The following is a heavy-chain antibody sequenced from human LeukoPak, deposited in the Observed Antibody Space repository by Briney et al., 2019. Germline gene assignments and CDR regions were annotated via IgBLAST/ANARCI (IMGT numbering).Heavy chain of an antibody. CDR2: IYTSGST. CDR1: GGSISSYY. Sequence: SETLSLTCTVSGGSISSYYWSWIRQPAGKGLEWIGRIYTSGSTNYNPSLKSRVTMSVDTSKNQFSLKLSSVTAADTAVYYCARQGIVTIFGVVTPTYNWFDPWGQGTLVTVSS. CDR3: ARQGIVTIFGVVTPTYNWFDP. V-gene: IGHV4-4*07. J-gene: IGHJ5*02. D-gene: IGHD3-3*01.